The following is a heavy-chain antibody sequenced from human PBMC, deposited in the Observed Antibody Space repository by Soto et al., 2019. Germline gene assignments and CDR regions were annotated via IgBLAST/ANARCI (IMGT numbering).Heavy chain of an antibody. CDR2: INHSGST. CDR1: GASFTGYY. D-gene: IGHD2-15*01. V-gene: IGHV4-34*01. J-gene: IGHJ5*02. CDR3: ARRDEGYCSGGSCYSVWFDP. Sequence: SETLSLTCAVYGASFTGYYLSWIRQPPGKGLEWIGYINHSGSTNYNPSLKSRVTISVDTSKNQFSLKLSSVTAADTAVYYCARRDEGYCSGGSCYSVWFDPWGQGTLVTVSS.